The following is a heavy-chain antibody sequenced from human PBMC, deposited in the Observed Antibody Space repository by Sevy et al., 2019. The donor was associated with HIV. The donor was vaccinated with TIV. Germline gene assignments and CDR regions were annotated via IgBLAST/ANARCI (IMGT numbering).Heavy chain of an antibody. V-gene: IGHV4-59*01. Sequence: SETLSLTCTVSAVSITNYYWSWIRQPPGKGLEWIANIHYTGSNNYKPSLQSRVTISVDTSKNQFSLKLSSVTAADTVVYYCARDWGTPAAHYWYFDLWGRDTLVTVSS. CDR1: AVSITNYY. J-gene: IGHJ2*01. D-gene: IGHD2-2*01. CDR3: ARDWGTPAAHYWYFDL. CDR2: IHYTGSN.